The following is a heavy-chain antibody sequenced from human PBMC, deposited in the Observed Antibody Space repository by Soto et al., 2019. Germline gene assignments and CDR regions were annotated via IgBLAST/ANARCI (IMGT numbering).Heavy chain of an antibody. D-gene: IGHD5-12*01. CDR2: IIPIFGTA. V-gene: IGHV1-69*06. Sequence: QVQLVQSGAEVKKPGSSVKVSCKASGGTFSSYAISWVRQAPGQGLEWMGGIIPIFGTANYAQKFQGRVTMTTDTSTSTAYMELRSLRSDDTAVYYCAREMGDGYNTAGGYYYYYGMDVWGQGTTVTVSS. CDR1: GGTFSSYA. J-gene: IGHJ6*02. CDR3: AREMGDGYNTAGGYYYYYGMDV.